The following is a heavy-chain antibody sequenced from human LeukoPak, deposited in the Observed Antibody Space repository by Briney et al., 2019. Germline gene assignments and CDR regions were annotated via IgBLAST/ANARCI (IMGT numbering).Heavy chain of an antibody. V-gene: IGHV1-8*01. CDR1: GYTFTSYD. D-gene: IGHD6-25*01. CDR3: ARGSPSDYAYYFDY. Sequence: ASVKVSCKASGYTFTSYDINWVRQATGQGLEWMAWMSPNSGNTGYAQKFQGRVTMTRNTTISTAYMELSSLRSEDTAVYYCARGSPSDYAYYFDYWGQGTLVTVSS. J-gene: IGHJ4*02. CDR2: MSPNSGNT.